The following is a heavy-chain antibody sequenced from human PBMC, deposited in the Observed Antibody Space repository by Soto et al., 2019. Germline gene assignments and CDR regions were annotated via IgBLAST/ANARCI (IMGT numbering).Heavy chain of an antibody. D-gene: IGHD6-6*01. V-gene: IGHV1-2*04. Sequence: QVQLVQSGAEVKKPGASVKVSCKASGYTFTGYYMHWVRQAPEQGLEWMGWINPNSGGTNYAQKVQGWVTMTRDTSISAAYMELSRLRSDDTAVYYCARARQLVYYYYGMDVWGQGSTVTVSS. CDR1: GYTFTGYY. CDR2: INPNSGGT. CDR3: ARARQLVYYYYGMDV. J-gene: IGHJ6*02.